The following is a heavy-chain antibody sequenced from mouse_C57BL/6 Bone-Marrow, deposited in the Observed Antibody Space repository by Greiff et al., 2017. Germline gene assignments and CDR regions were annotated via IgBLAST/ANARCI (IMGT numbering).Heavy chain of an antibody. CDR1: GFAFTNYL. CDR2: INPGRGGT. D-gene: IGHD2-5*01. CDR3: ARGRGYSNLRFAWLAY. Sequence: QVQLQQSGAELVRPGTSVKVSCKASGFAFTNYLLAWVKQRPGQGPEWIGVINPGRGGTNYNEKVKGKATLTADKSSSTEYMQLSSLTAEDSAVYFGARGRGYSNLRFAWLAYWGQGTLVTVSA. V-gene: IGHV1-54*01. J-gene: IGHJ3*01.